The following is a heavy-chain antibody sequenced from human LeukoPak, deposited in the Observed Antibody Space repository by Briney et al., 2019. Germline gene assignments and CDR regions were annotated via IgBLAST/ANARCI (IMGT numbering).Heavy chain of an antibody. CDR2: IYPGDSDT. D-gene: IGHD1-26*01. V-gene: IGHV5-51*01. CDR3: ASGRGRFRSGHSGSYVFWFDP. J-gene: IGHJ5*02. Sequence: GESLKISCKGSGYSFTSYWIGWVRQMPGKGLEWMGIIYPGDSDTRYSPSFQGQVTISADKSISTAYLQWSSLKASDTAMYYCASGRGRFRSGHSGSYVFWFDPWGQGTLVTVSS. CDR1: GYSFTSYW.